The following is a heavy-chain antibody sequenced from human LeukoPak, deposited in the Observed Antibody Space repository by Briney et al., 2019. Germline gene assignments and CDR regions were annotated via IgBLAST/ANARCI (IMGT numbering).Heavy chain of an antibody. J-gene: IGHJ4*02. CDR1: GXTFSNYG. Sequence: GGSLRLSCAASGXTFSNYGMHWVRQAPGKGLEWVSVISYDGSNKYYADSVEGRFTISRDNSKNTLYLQMNSLRAEDTAMYYCAKNSGSTALWGQGTLVTVSS. D-gene: IGHD1-26*01. CDR2: ISYDGSNK. V-gene: IGHV3-30*18. CDR3: AKNSGSTAL.